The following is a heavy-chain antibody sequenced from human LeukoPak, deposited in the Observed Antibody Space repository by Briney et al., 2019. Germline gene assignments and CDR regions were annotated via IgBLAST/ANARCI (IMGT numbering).Heavy chain of an antibody. J-gene: IGHJ6*04. D-gene: IGHD2-2*02. CDR2: INHSGSA. V-gene: IGHV4-34*01. Sequence: PSETLSLTCAVSGGSFGGYYWSWIRQPPGKGLQWIGEINHSGSANYNPSLKSRVTISVDTSKNQFSLKLSSVTAADTAVYYCARGPVAYCSSTSCYTLETYYYYGMDVWGKGTTVTVSS. CDR3: ARGPVAYCSSTSCYTLETYYYYGMDV. CDR1: GGSFGGYY.